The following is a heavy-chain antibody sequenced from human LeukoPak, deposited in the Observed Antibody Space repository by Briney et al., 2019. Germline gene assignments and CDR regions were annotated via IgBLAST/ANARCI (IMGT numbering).Heavy chain of an antibody. Sequence: SETLSLTCAVSGGSISSYNSWSWVRQPPGKGLEWIGEIYDSGSTKYNPSLKSRVTVSVDKSKNQFSLKLSSLTAADTAVYYCARGSGYRSGANCYNCFDPWGQGTLVTVSS. CDR2: IYDSGST. CDR1: GGSISSYNS. J-gene: IGHJ5*02. D-gene: IGHD2-15*01. V-gene: IGHV4-4*02. CDR3: ARGSGYRSGANCYNCFDP.